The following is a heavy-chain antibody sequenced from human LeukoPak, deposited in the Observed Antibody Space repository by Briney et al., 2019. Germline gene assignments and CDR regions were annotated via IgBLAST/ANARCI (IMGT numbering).Heavy chain of an antibody. CDR3: AKWGSYSSGWAYYFDY. V-gene: IGHV3-30*02. D-gene: IGHD6-19*01. CDR2: IWYDGSNK. CDR1: GFTFSSYG. Sequence: GGSLRLSCAASGFTFSSYGMHWVRQAPGKGLEWVAVIWYDGSNKYYADSVKGRFTISRDNSKNTLYLQMNSLRAEDTALYYCAKWGSYSSGWAYYFDYWGQGTLVTVSS. J-gene: IGHJ4*02.